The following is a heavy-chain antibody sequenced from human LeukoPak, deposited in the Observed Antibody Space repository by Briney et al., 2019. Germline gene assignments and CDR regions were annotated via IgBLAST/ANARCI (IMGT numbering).Heavy chain of an antibody. V-gene: IGHV4-4*02. CDR1: GGSISSSNW. Sequence: SETLSLTCAVSGGSISSSNWWSWVRQPPGKGLEWIGEIYHSGSTNYNPSLKSRVTISVDKSKNQFSLKLSSVTAADTAVYYCARDSPNPSIVVVVAATSAAFDIWGQGTMVTVSS. CDR3: ARDSPNPSIVVVVAATSAAFDI. CDR2: IYHSGST. D-gene: IGHD2-15*01. J-gene: IGHJ3*02.